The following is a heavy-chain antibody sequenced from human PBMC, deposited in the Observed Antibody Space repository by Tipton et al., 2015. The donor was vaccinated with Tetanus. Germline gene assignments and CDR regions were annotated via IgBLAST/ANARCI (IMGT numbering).Heavy chain of an antibody. V-gene: IGHV4-4*02. Sequence: TLSLTCAVSGGSIISNTWWTWVRQSPGKGLEWIGEIYHSGSTNYSPSLERRVTMAVDTSKNQFSLKLTSVTAADTAVYYCARGDGSTLHYWGQGTLVTVSS. J-gene: IGHJ4*02. CDR3: ARGDGSTLHY. D-gene: IGHD5-24*01. CDR2: IYHSGST. CDR1: GGSIISNTW.